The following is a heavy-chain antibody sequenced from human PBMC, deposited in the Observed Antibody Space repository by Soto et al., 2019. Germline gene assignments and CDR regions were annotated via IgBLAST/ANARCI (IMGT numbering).Heavy chain of an antibody. Sequence: SETLSLTCTVSGGSISSYYWSWIRQPPGKGLKWIGYIYYSGSTNYNPSLKSRVTISVDTSKNQFSLKLSSVTAADTAVYYCAKGGDSSGYEYYFDYWGQGTLVTVSS. CDR3: AKGGDSSGYEYYFDY. D-gene: IGHD3-22*01. CDR2: IYYSGST. J-gene: IGHJ4*02. CDR1: GGSISSYY. V-gene: IGHV4-59*01.